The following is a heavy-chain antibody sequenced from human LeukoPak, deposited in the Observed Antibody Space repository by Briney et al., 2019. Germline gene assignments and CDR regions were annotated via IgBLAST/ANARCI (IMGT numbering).Heavy chain of an antibody. CDR2: VDPEDGET. D-gene: IGHD6-19*01. J-gene: IGHJ4*02. CDR3: ATSAVAEIYY. Sequence: ASVKISCKVSGYTFTDYYMQWMQQAPGKGLEWMGLVDPEDGETIYAEKFQGRVTITADTSTDTAYMELSSLRSEDTAVYYCATSAVAEIYYWGQGTLVTVSS. CDR1: GYTFTDYY. V-gene: IGHV1-69-2*01.